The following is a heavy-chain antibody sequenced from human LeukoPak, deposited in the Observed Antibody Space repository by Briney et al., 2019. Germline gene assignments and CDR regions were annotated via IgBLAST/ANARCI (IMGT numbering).Heavy chain of an antibody. CDR1: GGSISSGGYY. Sequence: SQTLSLTCTVSGGSISSGGYYWSWIRRHPGKGLEWIGYIYYSGSTYYNPSLKNRVTISVDTSKNQFSLKLSSVTAADTAVYYCARIRSLVVDVGQQNWFDPWGQGTLVTVSS. J-gene: IGHJ5*02. CDR2: IYYSGST. V-gene: IGHV4-31*03. D-gene: IGHD1-26*01. CDR3: ARIRSLVVDVGQQNWFDP.